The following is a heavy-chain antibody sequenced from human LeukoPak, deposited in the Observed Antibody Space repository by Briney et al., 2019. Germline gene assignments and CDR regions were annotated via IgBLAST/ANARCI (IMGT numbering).Heavy chain of an antibody. J-gene: IGHJ4*02. Sequence: TSETLSLTCAVYGGSFSGYYWSWIRQPPGKGLEWIGEINHSGSTNYNPSLKSRVTISVDTSKNQFSLKLSSVTAADTAVYYCARGEWESSSSETTYFDYWGQGTLVTVSS. CDR2: INHSGST. D-gene: IGHD6-6*01. CDR3: ARGEWESSSSETTYFDY. CDR1: GGSFSGYY. V-gene: IGHV4-34*01.